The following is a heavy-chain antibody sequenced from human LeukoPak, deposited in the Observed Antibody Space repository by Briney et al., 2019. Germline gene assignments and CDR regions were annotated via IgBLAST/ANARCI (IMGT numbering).Heavy chain of an antibody. CDR2: IIPIFGTT. J-gene: IGHJ6*03. Sequence: GASVKVSCKASGYTFTSYGISWVRQAPGQGLEWMGGIIPIFGTTNYAQKFQGRVTITTDESTSTAYMELSSLRSEDTAVYYCARGPWQQLVRGVIRDYYYYYMDVWGKGTTVTVSS. D-gene: IGHD6-13*01. V-gene: IGHV1-69*05. CDR3: ARGPWQQLVRGVIRDYYYYYMDV. CDR1: GYTFTSYG.